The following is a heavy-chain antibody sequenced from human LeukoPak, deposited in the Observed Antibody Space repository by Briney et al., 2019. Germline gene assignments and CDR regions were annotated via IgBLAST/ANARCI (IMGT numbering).Heavy chain of an antibody. CDR3: ARDSMGVTLFDY. J-gene: IGHJ4*02. D-gene: IGHD2-21*02. CDR1: GFTFSSYA. CDR2: ISYDGSNK. V-gene: IGHV3-30-3*01. Sequence: GGSLRLSCAASGFTFSSYAMHWVRQAPGKGLEWVAVISYDGSNKYYADFVKGRFTISRDNSKNTLYLQMNSLRAEDTAVYYCARDSMGVTLFDYWGQGTLVTVSS.